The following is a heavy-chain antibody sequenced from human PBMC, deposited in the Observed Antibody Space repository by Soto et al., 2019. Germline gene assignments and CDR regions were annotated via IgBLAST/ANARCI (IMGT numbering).Heavy chain of an antibody. CDR2: ISGSGGNT. J-gene: IGHJ4*02. V-gene: IGHV3-23*01. CDR3: AKDVDSSSSPISTPDY. Sequence: GGSLRLSCAASGFTFSTYAMTWVRQAPGKGLEWVSAISGSGGNTYYADSVKGRFTISRDNSRDTVYLQMSSMRAEDTAIYYCAKDVDSSSSPISTPDYWGQGTLVTVSS. CDR1: GFTFSTYA. D-gene: IGHD6-6*01.